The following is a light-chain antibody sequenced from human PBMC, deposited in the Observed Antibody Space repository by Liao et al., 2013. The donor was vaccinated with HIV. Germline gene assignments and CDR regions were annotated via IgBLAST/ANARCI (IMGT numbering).Light chain of an antibody. V-gene: IGLV3-1*01. J-gene: IGLJ2*01. CDR3: QAWDTSVV. Sequence: SYELTQPLSVSVFPGQTASITCSGDKLGDKYACWYQQKPGQSPVLVIYQDNKRPSGIPERFSGSNSGNTATLTISGTQAMDEADYYCQAWDTSVVFGGGTKLTRP. CDR2: QDN. CDR1: KLGDKY.